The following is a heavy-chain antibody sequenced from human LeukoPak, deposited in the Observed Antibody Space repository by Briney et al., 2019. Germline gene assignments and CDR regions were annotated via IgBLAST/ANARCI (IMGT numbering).Heavy chain of an antibody. D-gene: IGHD4-17*01. Sequence: SVTVSCKASGGTFSIYAISWVRQAPGQGLEWMGRIIPILGIANYAQKFQGRVTITADKSTSTAYMELSSLRSEDTAVYYCARDEDGDYQRRYYYYGMDVWGQGTTVTVSS. V-gene: IGHV1-69*04. CDR1: GGTFSIYA. CDR2: IIPILGIA. J-gene: IGHJ6*02. CDR3: ARDEDGDYQRRYYYYGMDV.